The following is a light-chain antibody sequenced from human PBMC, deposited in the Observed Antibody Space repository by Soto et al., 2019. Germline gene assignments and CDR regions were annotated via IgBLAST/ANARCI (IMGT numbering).Light chain of an antibody. CDR2: EVS. CDR1: SSDVGYYNR. Sequence: QSVLTQPPSVSGSPGQSVTISCTGTSSDVGYYNRVSWYQQPPGTAPKLLIYEVSNRPSGVPDRFSGSKSGNTASLTISGLQAEDEADYYCCSYVGATTYVFGTGTKVTVL. V-gene: IGLV2-18*02. J-gene: IGLJ1*01. CDR3: CSYVGATTYV.